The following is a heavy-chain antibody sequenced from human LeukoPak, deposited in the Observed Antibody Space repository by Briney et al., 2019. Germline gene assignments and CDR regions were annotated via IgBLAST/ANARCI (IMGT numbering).Heavy chain of an antibody. V-gene: IGHV5-51*01. CDR1: GYSFTSYW. CDR2: IYPGDSDT. J-gene: IGHJ5*02. D-gene: IGHD3-22*01. CDR3: GSIDASSGVNNWCDP. Sequence: GESLKISCKGSGYSFTSYWIGWVRQMLGKGLEWMGSIYPGDSDTSYSPSFQAQVTFPADKSITPAYLQWTGLDASATASYYCGSIDASSGVNNWCDPWGLATLVTVSS.